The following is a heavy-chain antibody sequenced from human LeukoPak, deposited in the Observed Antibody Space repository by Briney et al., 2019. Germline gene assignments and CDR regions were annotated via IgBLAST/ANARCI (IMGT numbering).Heavy chain of an antibody. V-gene: IGHV1-69*02. CDR2: IIPILGIA. CDR3: ASTDSSGWYYFDY. D-gene: IGHD6-19*01. CDR1: GGTFSSYT. Sequence: SVKVSCKASGGTFSSYTISWVRQAPGQGLEWMGRIIPILGIANYAQKFQGRVTITPDKSTSTAYMELSSLRTEDTAVYYCASTDSSGWYYFDYWGQGTLVTVSS. J-gene: IGHJ4*02.